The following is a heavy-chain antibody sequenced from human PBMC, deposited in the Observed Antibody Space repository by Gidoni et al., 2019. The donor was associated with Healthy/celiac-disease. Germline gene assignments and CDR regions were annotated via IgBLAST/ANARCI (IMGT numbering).Heavy chain of an antibody. Sequence: EVQLLESGGGLVQPGGSLRLSCAASGFTFSSYAMSWVRQAPGKGLEWVSAISGSGGSTYYADSVKGRFTISRDNSKNTLYLQMNSLRAEDTAVYYCAKASGTAAYCSSTSCYYGAWGQGTLVTVSS. V-gene: IGHV3-23*01. CDR2: ISGSGGST. D-gene: IGHD2-2*01. CDR3: AKASGTAAYCSSTSCYYGA. J-gene: IGHJ5*02. CDR1: GFTFSSYA.